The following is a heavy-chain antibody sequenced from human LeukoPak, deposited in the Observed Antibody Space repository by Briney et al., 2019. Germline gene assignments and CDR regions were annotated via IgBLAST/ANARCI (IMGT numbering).Heavy chain of an antibody. J-gene: IGHJ4*02. CDR3: ARDPIVGAIFFANCYFDY. Sequence: GGSLRLSCAASGFIFSSYGMHWVRQAPGKGLEWVAVISYDGSNKYYADSVKGRFTISRDNSKNTLYLQMNSLRAEDTAVYYCARDPIVGAIFFANCYFDYWGQGTLVTVSS. CDR1: GFIFSSYG. V-gene: IGHV3-30*19. D-gene: IGHD1-26*01. CDR2: ISYDGSNK.